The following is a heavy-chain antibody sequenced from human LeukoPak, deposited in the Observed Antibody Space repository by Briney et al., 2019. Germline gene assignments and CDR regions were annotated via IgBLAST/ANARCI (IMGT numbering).Heavy chain of an antibody. D-gene: IGHD5-18*01. CDR2: ISSSSSYI. Sequence: GGSLRLSSAASGFTFSSYSMNWVRQAPGKGLEWVSSISSSSSYIYYADSVKGRFTISRDNAKNSLYLQMNSLGAEDTALYYCARERGYSYDQAFDYGGQGTLLPVSS. CDR3: ARERGYSYDQAFDY. V-gene: IGHV3-21*01. CDR1: GFTFSSYS. J-gene: IGHJ4*02.